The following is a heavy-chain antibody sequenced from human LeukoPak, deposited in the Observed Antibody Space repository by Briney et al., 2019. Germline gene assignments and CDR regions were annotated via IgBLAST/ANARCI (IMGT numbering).Heavy chain of an antibody. V-gene: IGHV4-59*08. D-gene: IGHD6-19*01. Sequence: SETLSLTCTVSGGSISSYYWSWIRQPPGKGLEWIGYIYYSGSTNYNPSLKSRVTISADTSKNQFSLKLSSVTAADTAVYYCARYSGDPSGWYGPFDDWGQGTLVTVSS. CDR2: IYYSGST. CDR1: GGSISSYY. CDR3: ARYSGDPSGWYGPFDD. J-gene: IGHJ4*02.